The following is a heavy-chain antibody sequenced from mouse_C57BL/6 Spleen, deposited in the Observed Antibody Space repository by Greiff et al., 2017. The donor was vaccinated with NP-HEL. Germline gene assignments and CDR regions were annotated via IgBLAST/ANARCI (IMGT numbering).Heavy chain of an antibody. Sequence: QVQLQQPGAELVRPGSSVKLSCTASGYTFTSYWMHWVQQRPIQGLEWIGNIDPSDSETYYHQKFKDKATLTVDKSSSTADMQLSSLTSEDSAVYYCARYDYFGHGYFDVWGTGTTVTVS. D-gene: IGHD1-2*01. CDR3: ARYDYFGHGYFDV. J-gene: IGHJ1*03. CDR1: GYTFTSYW. CDR2: IDPSDSET. V-gene: IGHV1-52*01.